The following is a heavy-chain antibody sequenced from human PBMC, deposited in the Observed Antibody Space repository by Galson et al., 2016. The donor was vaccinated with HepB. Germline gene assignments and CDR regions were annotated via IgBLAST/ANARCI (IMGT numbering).Heavy chain of an antibody. CDR1: GFSLTTSGVG. D-gene: IGHD3-10*01. Sequence: PALVKPTQTLTLTCTCSGFSLTTSGVGVAWIRQPPGKALEWLALIYWNDDQRYSPSLKSRLTITKDTFKNQVVLTMTNMDPVDTAPYYCAHRPSYYGSGSTSFDIWGQGTMVTVSS. J-gene: IGHJ3*02. CDR3: AHRPSYYGSGSTSFDI. V-gene: IGHV2-5*01. CDR2: IYWNDDQ.